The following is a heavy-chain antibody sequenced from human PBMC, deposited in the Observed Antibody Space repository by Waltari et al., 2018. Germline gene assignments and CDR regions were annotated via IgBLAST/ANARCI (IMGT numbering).Heavy chain of an antibody. CDR3: VRESFGNDI. D-gene: IGHD3-10*01. CDR1: GYHYNNAW. Sequence: EGQLVETGGGLVKPGESVRLTGVGSGYHYNNAWLGWARQAPGKGLVWVGRIKREIDGGTAEYVESVKDRFSISRDDSKNTLYLQMNSLKSEDSAVYFCVRESFGNDIWGQGTLVTVSS. J-gene: IGHJ4*02. CDR2: IKREIDGGTA. V-gene: IGHV3-15*01.